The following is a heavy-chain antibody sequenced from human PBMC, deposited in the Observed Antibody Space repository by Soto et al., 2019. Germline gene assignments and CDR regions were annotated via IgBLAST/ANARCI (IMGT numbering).Heavy chain of an antibody. D-gene: IGHD6-25*01. J-gene: IGHJ5*02. CDR1: GNSCTSYW. CDR3: ARQARAANWFDP. V-gene: IGHV5-51*01. Sequence: PXESLKLSCKCSGNSCTSYWIGLVLQMPGKGLEWMGIIYPGDSDTRYSPSFQGQVTISADKSISTAYLQWSSLKASDTAMYYCARQARAANWFDPWGQRTLVTVSS. CDR2: IYPGDSDT.